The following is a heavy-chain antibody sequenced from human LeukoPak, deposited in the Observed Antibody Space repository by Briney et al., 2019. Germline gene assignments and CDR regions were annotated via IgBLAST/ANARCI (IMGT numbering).Heavy chain of an antibody. CDR2: ISYDGSNK. J-gene: IGHJ5*02. V-gene: IGHV3-30-3*01. Sequence: PGGSLRLSCAASGFTFSSYAMHWVRQAPGKGLEWVAVISYDGSNKYYADSVKGRFTISRDNSKNTLYLQMNSLRAEDTAVYYCARGLVGSPWGQGTLVAVSS. CDR1: GFTFSSYA. D-gene: IGHD3-9*01. CDR3: ARGLVGSP.